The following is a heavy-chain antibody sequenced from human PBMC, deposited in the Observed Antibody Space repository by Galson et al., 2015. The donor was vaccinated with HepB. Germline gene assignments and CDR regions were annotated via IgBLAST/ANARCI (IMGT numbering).Heavy chain of an antibody. CDR2: ISSSGSTI. D-gene: IGHD4-11*01. J-gene: IGHJ6*02. V-gene: IGHV3-11*01. CDR3: ARAKYDYSNLLGNYYGMDV. CDR1: GFTFSDYY. Sequence: SLRLSCAASGFTFSDYYMSWIRQAPGKGLEWVSYISSSGSTIYYADSVKGRFTISRDNAKNSLYLQMNSLRAEDTAVYYCARAKYDYSNLLGNYYGMDVWGQGTTVTVSS.